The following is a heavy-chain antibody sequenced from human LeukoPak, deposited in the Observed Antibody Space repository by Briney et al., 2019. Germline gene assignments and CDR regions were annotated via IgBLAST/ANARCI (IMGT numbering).Heavy chain of an antibody. Sequence: ASVKVSCKASGGTFSSYAISWVRQAPGQGLEWMGEIIPIFGTANYAQKFQGRVTITADESTSTAYMELSSLRSEDTAVYYCASLYGYGSGSYDPDYWGQGTLVTVSS. CDR2: IIPIFGTA. D-gene: IGHD3-10*01. CDR1: GGTFSSYA. CDR3: ASLYGYGSGSYDPDY. J-gene: IGHJ4*02. V-gene: IGHV1-69*13.